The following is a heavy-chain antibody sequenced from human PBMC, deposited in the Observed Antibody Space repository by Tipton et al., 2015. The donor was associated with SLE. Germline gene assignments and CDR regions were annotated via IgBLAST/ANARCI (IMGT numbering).Heavy chain of an antibody. CDR2: VFYSGTT. Sequence: TLSLTCAVYGGSFSDYYWAWVRQPPGKGLDWIGSVFYSGTTYYKTSLMSRVTISIDTSKNHFSLNLSSVTAADTAVYYCARQEWVTKPNCFDPWGQGILVTVSS. CDR1: GGSFSDYY. CDR3: ARQEWVTKPNCFDP. J-gene: IGHJ5*02. D-gene: IGHD3-3*01. V-gene: IGHV4-59*05.